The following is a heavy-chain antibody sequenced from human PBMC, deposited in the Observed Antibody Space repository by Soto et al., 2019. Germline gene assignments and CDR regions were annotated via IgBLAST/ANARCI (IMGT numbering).Heavy chain of an antibody. CDR1: VFTFSSYA. CDR3: AKEDDSSVAYYGMHV. V-gene: IGHV3-23*01. J-gene: IGHJ6*02. Sequence: VGSLRLSCASSVFTFSSYAMSCVRHSPGKGLEWVSAISGSGGSTYYADSVKGRFTISRDNSKNTLYLQMNSLRAEDTAVYYCAKEDDSSVAYYGMHVWGQGTPCTVSS. D-gene: IGHD3-22*01. CDR2: ISGSGGST.